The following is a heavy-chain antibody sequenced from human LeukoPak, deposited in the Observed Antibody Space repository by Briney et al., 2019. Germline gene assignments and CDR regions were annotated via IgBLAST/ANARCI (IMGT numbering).Heavy chain of an antibody. CDR1: GFRFNTYW. V-gene: IGHV3-23*01. J-gene: IGHJ4*02. D-gene: IGHD3-22*01. Sequence: GGSLRLSCAASGFRFNTYWMSWVRQAPGKGLEWVSAISGSGGSTYYADSVKGRFTISRDNSKNTLYLQMNSLRAEDTAVYYCAKDYYYDSSGYYSPWEGWGQGTLVTVSS. CDR2: ISGSGGST. CDR3: AKDYYYDSSGYYSPWEG.